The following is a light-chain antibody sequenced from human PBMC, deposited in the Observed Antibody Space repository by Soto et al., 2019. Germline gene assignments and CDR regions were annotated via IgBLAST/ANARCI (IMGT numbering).Light chain of an antibody. CDR3: QQYQTYST. J-gene: IGKJ5*01. CDR2: DAS. Sequence: DIQITQSPSTLSSSVLESFTITCGASQSIRSLLAWYQQKPGKAPKVLIYDASSLGSGVPSRFSGSGSGTEFTLTISSLQPDDFATYFCQQYQTYSTFGQGTRLEIK. CDR1: QSIRSL. V-gene: IGKV1-5*01.